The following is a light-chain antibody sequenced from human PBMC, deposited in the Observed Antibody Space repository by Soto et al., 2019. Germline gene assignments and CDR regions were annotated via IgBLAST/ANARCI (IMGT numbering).Light chain of an antibody. V-gene: IGKV1-39*01. J-gene: IGKJ3*01. CDR3: QQSYNAPFT. CDR1: QTIDRY. CDR2: AAS. Sequence: DIVMTQSPSSLSASVGDTLTIPCRASQTIDRYLNWFQQKSGQAPKLLMNAASTLRSGVPSRFSASGSGTDFTLTISSLQTEDYATYYCQQSYNAPFTFGPGTKVDIK.